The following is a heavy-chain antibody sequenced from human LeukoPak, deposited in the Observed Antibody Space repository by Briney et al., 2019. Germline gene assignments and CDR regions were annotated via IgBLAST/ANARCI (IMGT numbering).Heavy chain of an antibody. CDR2: ISAYDGNT. CDR3: ASDWGYCSSTSCHERYYYYYYMDV. CDR1: GYTFTSFG. Sequence: ASVKVSCKASGYTFTSFGISWVRQAPGQGPEWMGWISAYDGNTNYAQRLQGRLNMTTDTSTSTAYMDLRSLRSDDTAVYYCASDWGYCSSTSCHERYYYYYYMDVWGKGTTVTVSS. V-gene: IGHV1-18*01. J-gene: IGHJ6*03. D-gene: IGHD2-2*01.